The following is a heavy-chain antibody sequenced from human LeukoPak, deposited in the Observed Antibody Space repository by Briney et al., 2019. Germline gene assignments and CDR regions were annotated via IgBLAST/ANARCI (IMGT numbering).Heavy chain of an antibody. CDR1: GYTFTSYD. J-gene: IGHJ6*02. CDR2: MNPNSGNT. V-gene: IGHV1-8*01. CDR3: ARGWYQLPYYGMDV. D-gene: IGHD2-2*01. Sequence: ASVKVSCKASGYTFTSYDINWVRQATGQGLEWMGWMNPNSGNTGYAQKFQGRVTMTRNTSISTAYMELSSLRSEDTAVYYCARGWYQLPYYGMDVWGQGTTVTVSS.